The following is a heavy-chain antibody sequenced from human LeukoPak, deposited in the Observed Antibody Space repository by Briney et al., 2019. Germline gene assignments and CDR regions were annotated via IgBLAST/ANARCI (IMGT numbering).Heavy chain of an antibody. V-gene: IGHV4-39*01. CDR1: GGSISSSSYY. D-gene: IGHD2-2*01. CDR3: ARLRPVVPAAYAPYYYYYMDV. CDR2: IYYSGST. J-gene: IGHJ6*03. Sequence: PSETLSLTCTVSGGSISSSSYYLGWIRQPPGKGLEWIGSIYYSGSTYYNPSLKSRVTISVDTSKKQFSLKLSSVTAADTAVYYCARLRPVVPAAYAPYYYYYMDVWGKGTTVTVSS.